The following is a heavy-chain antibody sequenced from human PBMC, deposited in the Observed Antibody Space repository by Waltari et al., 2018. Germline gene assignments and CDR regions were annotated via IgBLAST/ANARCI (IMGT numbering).Heavy chain of an antibody. D-gene: IGHD3-10*01. V-gene: IGHV1-3*01. J-gene: IGHJ2*01. CDR1: GYTFTSDA. CDR2: ITACNGNT. Sequence: QVQLVQSGAEVKKPGASVKVSCQASGYTFTSDAMHWVSPAPDQGLEWMGGITACNGNTKDSQKVQGIVTITRYTSASTAYMELSSLGSEDTAVYYCARDWPTMVRGARYWYFDRWGRGTLVTVSS. CDR3: ARDWPTMVRGARYWYFDR.